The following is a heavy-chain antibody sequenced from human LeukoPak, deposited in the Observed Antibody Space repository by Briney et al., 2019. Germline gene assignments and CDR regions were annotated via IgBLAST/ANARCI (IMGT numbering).Heavy chain of an antibody. D-gene: IGHD5-12*01. Sequence: ASVKVSCKVSGYTLTELSMHWVRQAPGKGLEWMGGFDPEDGATIYAQKFQGRVTMTEDTSTDTAYMELSSLRAEDTAVYYCATVVLYSGYYFDYWGQGTLVTVSS. CDR1: GYTLTELS. V-gene: IGHV1-24*01. CDR2: FDPEDGAT. CDR3: ATVVLYSGYYFDY. J-gene: IGHJ4*02.